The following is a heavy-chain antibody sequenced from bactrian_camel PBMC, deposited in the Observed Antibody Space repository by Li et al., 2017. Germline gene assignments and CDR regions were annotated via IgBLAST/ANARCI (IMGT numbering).Heavy chain of an antibody. D-gene: IGHD4*01. Sequence: VQLVESGGGSVQAGQSLRLSCAVSGYTNSYYCMAWFRQGPGKEREGVAGMSTSGGGTYYADSVKGRFTISQDNAKNTVYLQMNSLKPEDTAMYYCAADSRPTIRCWDYDPYEYNNWGQGTQVTVS. J-gene: IGHJ4*01. CDR2: MSTSGGGT. V-gene: IGHV3S1*01. CDR1: GYTNSYYC. CDR3: AADSRPTIRCWDYDPYEYNN.